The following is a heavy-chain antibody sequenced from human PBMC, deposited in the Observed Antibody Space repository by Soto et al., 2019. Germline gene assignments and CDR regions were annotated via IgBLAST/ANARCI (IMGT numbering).Heavy chain of an antibody. J-gene: IGHJ6*02. V-gene: IGHV4-59*01. CDR3: ASSAGHPGDVFYYNGMDV. D-gene: IGHD3-10*01. Sequence: PSETLSLTCTISGGSISGYYWSWIRQPPGKGLEWIGYVYYTGSTKYNPSLESRVAMSADTSKNQFSMKVTSVTAADTAVYYCASSAGHPGDVFYYNGMDVWAQGTTVTVS. CDR2: VYYTGST. CDR1: GGSISGYY.